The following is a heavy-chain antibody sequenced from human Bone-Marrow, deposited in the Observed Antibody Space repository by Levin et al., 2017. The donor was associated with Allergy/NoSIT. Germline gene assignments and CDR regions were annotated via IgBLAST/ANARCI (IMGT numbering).Heavy chain of an antibody. V-gene: IGHV3-48*02. Sequence: GESLKISCAASGFTFSRYSMNWVRQAPGRGLEWVSYISRSSSTISYADSVKGRFTISRDNAKSSLYLQMNSLRDEDTAVYYCARPDCSGTSCYYFFDSWGQGTLVTVSS. CDR2: ISRSSSTI. CDR3: ARPDCSGTSCYYFFDS. D-gene: IGHD2-2*01. J-gene: IGHJ4*02. CDR1: GFTFSRYS.